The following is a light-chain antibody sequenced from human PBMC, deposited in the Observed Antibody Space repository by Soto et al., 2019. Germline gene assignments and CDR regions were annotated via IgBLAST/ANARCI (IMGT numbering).Light chain of an antibody. CDR1: RSNVGTNL. CDR2: AHI. CDR3: AVWDDGLKGYV. V-gene: IGLV1-44*01. Sequence: QSVLTQPPSASGTPGQRVTISCSGRRSNVGTNLVNWYQQLPGTAPKLLIYAHIQRPSGVPDRFSGSTSGTPASLAISGLQSEDEADYYCAVWDDGLKGYVFGTGTKLTVL. J-gene: IGLJ1*01.